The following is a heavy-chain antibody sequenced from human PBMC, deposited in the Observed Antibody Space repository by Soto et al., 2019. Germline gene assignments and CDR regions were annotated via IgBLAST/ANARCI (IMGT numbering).Heavy chain of an antibody. D-gene: IGHD2-2*01. CDR3: ATLRFCTSSSCYGREGGY. CDR2: ISGTGANT. V-gene: IGHV3-23*01. CDR1: GFTFSSYA. J-gene: IGHJ4*02. Sequence: GGSLRLSYAASGFTFSSYAMSWVRQVPGKGLEWVSAISGTGANTYYADSVKGRFTISRDNSKNTLYLQMNSLRADDAAVYYCATLRFCTSSSCYGREGGYWGQGTLVTVSS.